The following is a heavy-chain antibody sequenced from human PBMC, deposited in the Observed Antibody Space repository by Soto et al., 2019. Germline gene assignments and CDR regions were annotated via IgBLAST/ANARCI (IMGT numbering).Heavy chain of an antibody. CDR2: ISAYNGNT. CDR3: ARNLLYSSGWYVSYYYYYYMDV. Sequence: AASVKVSCKASCYTFTSYGISWVRQAPGQGLEGMGWISAYNGNTNYAQKLQGRVTMTTDTSTSTAYMELRSLRSDDTAVYYCARNLLYSSGWYVSYYYYYYMDVWGKGTTVTVSS. CDR1: CYTFTSYG. V-gene: IGHV1-18*01. J-gene: IGHJ6*03. D-gene: IGHD6-19*01.